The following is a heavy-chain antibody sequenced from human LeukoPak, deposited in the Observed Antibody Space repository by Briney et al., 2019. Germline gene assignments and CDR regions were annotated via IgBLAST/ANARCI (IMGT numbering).Heavy chain of an antibody. CDR2: MNPNSGNT. CDR1: GYTFTSYG. J-gene: IGHJ3*02. D-gene: IGHD3-3*01. V-gene: IGHV1-8*03. CDR3: ALHRITIFGVVWDI. Sequence: GASVKVSCKASGYTFTSYGINWVRQATGQGLEWMGWMNPNSGNTGYAQKFQGRVTITRNTSISTAYMELSSLRSEDTAVYYCALHRITIFGVVWDIWGQGTMVTVSS.